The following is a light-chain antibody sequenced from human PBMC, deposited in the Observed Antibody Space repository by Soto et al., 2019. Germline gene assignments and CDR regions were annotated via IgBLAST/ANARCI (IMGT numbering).Light chain of an antibody. CDR2: DAI. Sequence: EIVMTQSPATLSVSPGETASLSCRASQNVSSYLDWYQQKPGQAPRLLIYDAIIRPADVPARFSGSGSGTEFTLTINSLQSEDFAFYYCQQYDAWPLTFGGGTKVDIK. CDR1: QNVSSY. V-gene: IGKV3-15*01. J-gene: IGKJ4*01. CDR3: QQYDAWPLT.